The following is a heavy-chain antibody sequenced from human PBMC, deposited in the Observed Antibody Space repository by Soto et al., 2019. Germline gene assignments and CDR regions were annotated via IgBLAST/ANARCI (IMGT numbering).Heavy chain of an antibody. J-gene: IGHJ4*02. D-gene: IGHD3-3*01. CDR2: IYPSDSDT. CDR3: AGGGVSTRTFDY. CDR1: GYNFAGYW. V-gene: IGHV5-51*01. Sequence: RESLKISCKGSGYNFAGYWIAWVRQMPGKGLELMGIIYPSDSDTRYRPSFQGQVTISADKSISSAYLQWSSLRASDTAMYYCAGGGVSTRTFDYWGQGTPVTVSS.